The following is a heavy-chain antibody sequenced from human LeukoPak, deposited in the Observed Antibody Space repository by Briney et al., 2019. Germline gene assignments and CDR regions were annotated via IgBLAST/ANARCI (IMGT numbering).Heavy chain of an antibody. J-gene: IGHJ6*02. D-gene: IGHD2-2*01. CDR3: ARDLPPAPWNGMDV. V-gene: IGHV3-53*01. Sequence: PGGSLRLSCAASGFTFSSYWMHWVRQAPGKGLEWVSVIYSGGGTYYADSVKGRFTISRDNSKNTLYLQMNCLRPEDTAVYYCARDLPPAPWNGMDVWGQGTTVTVSS. CDR1: GFTFSSYW. CDR2: IYSGGGT.